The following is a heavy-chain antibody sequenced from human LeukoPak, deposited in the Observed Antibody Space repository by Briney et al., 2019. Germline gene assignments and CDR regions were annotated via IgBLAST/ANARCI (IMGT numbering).Heavy chain of an antibody. CDR3: AREGGSYYDSSGYPDY. J-gene: IGHJ4*02. CDR1: GYTFTGYY. Sequence: ASVKVSCKASGYTFTGYYMHWVRQAPGQGLEWMGWINPNSGGTNYAQKFQGRVTMTRDTSISTAYMELSRLRSDDTAVYYCAREGGSYYDSSGYPDYWGQGTLVTVSS. CDR2: INPNSGGT. D-gene: IGHD3-22*01. V-gene: IGHV1-2*02.